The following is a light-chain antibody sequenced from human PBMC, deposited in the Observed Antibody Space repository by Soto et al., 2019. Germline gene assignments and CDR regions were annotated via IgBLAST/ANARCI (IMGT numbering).Light chain of an antibody. V-gene: IGKV1-9*01. CDR1: QGISSD. J-gene: IGKJ4*01. Sequence: DIQVTQSPSFMSASVGDRVTITCRAGQGISSDLAWYQQKPGEAPNLLIYDASTLQSGVPSRFSGSGSGTEFTLTISSLQAEDFATYYCQHLHNYPPTFGGGTKVEIK. CDR2: DAS. CDR3: QHLHNYPPT.